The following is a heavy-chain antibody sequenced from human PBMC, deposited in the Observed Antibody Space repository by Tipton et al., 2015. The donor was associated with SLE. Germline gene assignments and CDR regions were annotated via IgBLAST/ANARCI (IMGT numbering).Heavy chain of an antibody. V-gene: IGHV3-33*01. D-gene: IGHD3-16*02. CDR3: ARDDYVWGSYRSGAFDI. Sequence: SLRLSCAASGFSFSSYGMHWVRQAPGKGLEWVAVIWYDGSNKYYADSVKGRFTISRDNSKNTLYLQMNSLRAEDTAVYYCARDDYVWGSYRSGAFDIWGQGTMVTVSS. CDR2: IWYDGSNK. J-gene: IGHJ3*02. CDR1: GFSFSSYG.